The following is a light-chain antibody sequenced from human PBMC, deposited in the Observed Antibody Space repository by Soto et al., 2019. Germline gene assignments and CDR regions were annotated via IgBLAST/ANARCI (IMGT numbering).Light chain of an antibody. CDR3: QEYGSSTFT. V-gene: IGKV3-20*01. CDR1: QSVRSSY. J-gene: IGKJ3*01. Sequence: EVVLTQSPGTLSLSPGERATLSCRASQSVRSSYVAWYQQKPGQAPRLLIYGASSRATSIPDRFGGSGSGTDFTSNTSTLEPEDFAVDYCQEYGSSTFTFGPGTTVDIK. CDR2: GAS.